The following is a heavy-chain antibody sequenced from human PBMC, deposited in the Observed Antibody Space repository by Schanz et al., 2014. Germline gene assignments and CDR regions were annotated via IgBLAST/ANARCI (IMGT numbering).Heavy chain of an antibody. V-gene: IGHV1-8*02. CDR2: MNSKTGNT. CDR1: GYTFTSYY. CDR3: TKGRTFGR. J-gene: IGHJ4*02. D-gene: IGHD3-16*01. Sequence: QVQLVQSGAEVKKPGASVKVSCEASGYTFTSYYIHWFRQAPGQGLEWMGLMNSKTGNTGYAQRFQGRVAMTRNTSITTAYLELSSLRSGDTAVYYCTKGRTFGRWGQGTLVTVSS.